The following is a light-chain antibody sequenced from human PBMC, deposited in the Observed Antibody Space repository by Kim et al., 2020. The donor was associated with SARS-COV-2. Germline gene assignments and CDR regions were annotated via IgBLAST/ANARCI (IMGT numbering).Light chain of an antibody. CDR3: GTWDSSLSALV. V-gene: IGLV1-51*01. CDR1: SSNIGNNY. J-gene: IGLJ3*02. Sequence: QSVLTQPPSVSAAPGQKVTISCSGSSSNIGNNYVSWYQQLPGTAPKLLIYDNNKRPSGIPDRFSGSKSGTSATLGITGLQTGDEADYYCGTWDSSLSALVFGAGPQPAVL. CDR2: DNN.